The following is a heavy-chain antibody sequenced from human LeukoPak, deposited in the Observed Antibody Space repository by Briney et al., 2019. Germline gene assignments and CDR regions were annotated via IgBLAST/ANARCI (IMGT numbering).Heavy chain of an antibody. V-gene: IGHV4-59*08. CDR2: IYYSGST. J-gene: IGHJ5*02. Sequence: SETLSLTCAVYGGSFSGYYWSWIRQPPGKGLEWIGYIYYSGSTNYNPSLKSRVTISVDTSKNQFSLKLSSVTAADTAVYYCARASNSWWFDPWGQGTLVTVSS. CDR1: GGSFSGYY. D-gene: IGHD4-23*01. CDR3: ARASNSWWFDP.